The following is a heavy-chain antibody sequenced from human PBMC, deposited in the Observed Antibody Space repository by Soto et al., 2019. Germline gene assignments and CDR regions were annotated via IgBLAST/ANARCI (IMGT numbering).Heavy chain of an antibody. Sequence: QVQLVQSGAEVRRTGSSVKDACKASGGSFSYYAFSWVRQGPGQGLEWMGGIIPLFGTTKYAQTFQGRVTITADESTKIVYMELSSLRSEDTAVYYCARSREAYYDVLTGYYKGSWFDPWGQGTLVTVSS. CDR2: IIPLFGTT. CDR1: GGSFSYYA. CDR3: ARSREAYYDVLTGYYKGSWFDP. J-gene: IGHJ5*02. D-gene: IGHD3-9*01. V-gene: IGHV1-69*01.